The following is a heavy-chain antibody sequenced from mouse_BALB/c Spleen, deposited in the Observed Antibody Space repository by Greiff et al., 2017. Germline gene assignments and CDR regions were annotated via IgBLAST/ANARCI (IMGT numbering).Heavy chain of an antibody. CDR1: GFTFSDYY. Sequence: EVHLVESGGGLVKPGGSLKLSCAASGFTFSDYYMYWVRQTPEKRLEWVATISDGGSYTYYPDSVKGRFTISRDNAKNNLYLQMSSLKSEDTAMYYCARDPIYDYGFAYWGQGTLVTVSA. CDR2: ISDGGSYT. CDR3: ARDPIYDYGFAY. D-gene: IGHD2-4*01. J-gene: IGHJ3*01. V-gene: IGHV5-4*02.